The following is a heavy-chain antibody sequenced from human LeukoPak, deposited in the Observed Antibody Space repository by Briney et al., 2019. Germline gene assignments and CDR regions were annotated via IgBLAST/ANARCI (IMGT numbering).Heavy chain of an antibody. CDR1: GGTFSSYA. D-gene: IGHD2-2*01. J-gene: IGHJ6*03. V-gene: IGHV1-69*04. CDR2: IIPILGIA. Sequence: ASVKVSCKASGGTFSSYAISWVRQAPGQGLEWMGRIIPILGIANYAQKFQGRVTITADKSTSTAYMELSSLRSEDTAVYYCARDRRVPAAIYYMDVWGKGTTVTVSS. CDR3: ARDRRVPAAIYYMDV.